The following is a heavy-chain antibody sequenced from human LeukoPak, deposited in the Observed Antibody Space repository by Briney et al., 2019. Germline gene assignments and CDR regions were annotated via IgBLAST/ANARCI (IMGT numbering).Heavy chain of an antibody. D-gene: IGHD3-10*01. CDR3: AKDGYYGSGTYPDY. CDR1: GFTFSSYG. J-gene: IGHJ4*02. Sequence: GASLRFSCAASGFTFSSYGMNWVRQAPGKGLEWVAVISYDGTNKFYVDSLRGRFTTSRDNSKNTLYLQMNSLRAEDTAVYYCAKDGYYGSGTYPDYWGQGTLVTVSS. CDR2: ISYDGTNK. V-gene: IGHV3-30*18.